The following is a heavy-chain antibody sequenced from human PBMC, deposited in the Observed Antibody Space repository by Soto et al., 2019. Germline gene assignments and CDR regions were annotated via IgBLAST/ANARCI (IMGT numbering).Heavy chain of an antibody. J-gene: IGHJ6*02. V-gene: IGHV1-18*01. CDR1: GYTFTSYG. CDR2: ISAYNGNT. D-gene: IGHD2-15*01. Sequence: GASVKVSCKASGYTFTSYGISWVRQAPGQGLEWMGWISAYNGNTNYAQKNQGRVTMTTDTSTRTAYMQLRSLRSDDTAVDYFARNVNIEEAVAAPHSYAMDVWSQATTVTVSS. CDR3: ARNVNIEEAVAAPHSYAMDV.